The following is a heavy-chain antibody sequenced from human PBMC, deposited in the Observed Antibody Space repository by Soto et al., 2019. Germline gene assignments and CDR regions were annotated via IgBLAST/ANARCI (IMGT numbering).Heavy chain of an antibody. CDR3: ARDKITGLFDY. V-gene: IGHV4-59*12. J-gene: IGHJ4*02. CDR2: IYYTGST. CDR1: GGTITTNY. Sequence: PSETLSLTCSVSGGTITTNYWSWIRRPPGKGLEWIGYIYYTGSTNYNPSLKSRVTISVDTSKNQFSLKLTSVTAADTAVYYCARDKITGLFDYWGQGTLVTVSS. D-gene: IGHD2-8*02.